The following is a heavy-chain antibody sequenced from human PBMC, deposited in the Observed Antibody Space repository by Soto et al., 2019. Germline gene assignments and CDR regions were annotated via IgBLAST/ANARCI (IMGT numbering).Heavy chain of an antibody. CDR3: AKALYGGFTY. CDR2: ISGSGDST. Sequence: EVRLLESGGGLVQPGGSLRLSCAASGFTFSVYAMSWVCQAPGKGLEWVSGISGSGDSTHYADSVKGRFTVSRDNSKSMLSVQTNSHRAEDTVIYYCAKALYGGFTYWGQGTLVTVSS. CDR1: GFTFSVYA. V-gene: IGHV3-23*01. D-gene: IGHD3-10*01. J-gene: IGHJ4*02.